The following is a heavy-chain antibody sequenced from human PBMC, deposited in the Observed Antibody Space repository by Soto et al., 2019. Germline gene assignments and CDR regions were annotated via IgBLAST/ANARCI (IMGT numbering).Heavy chain of an antibody. CDR2: IKQDGSEK. J-gene: IGHJ4*02. V-gene: IGHV3-7*01. Sequence: EVQLVESGGGLVQPGGSLRLSCAASKFTFSSYWMNWVRQAPGKGLEWVANIKQDGSEKYYVDSVKGRFTISGENAKNALYLQMNSLRAEDTAVYYCAGGGGWVIDSWGQGALVTVSS. D-gene: IGHD3-16*01. CDR1: KFTFSSYW. CDR3: AGGGGWVIDS.